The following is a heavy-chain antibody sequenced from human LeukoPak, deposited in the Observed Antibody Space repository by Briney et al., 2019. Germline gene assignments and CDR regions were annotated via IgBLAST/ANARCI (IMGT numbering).Heavy chain of an antibody. Sequence: SVKVSCKASGGTFSSYAISWVRQAPGQGLEWMGRIIPILGIANYAQKFQGRVTITADKSTSTAYMELSSLRSEDTAMYYCARDPRRVVTASDAFDIWGQGTMVTVSS. CDR3: ARDPRRVVTASDAFDI. CDR1: GGTFSSYA. CDR2: IIPILGIA. V-gene: IGHV1-69*04. J-gene: IGHJ3*02. D-gene: IGHD2-21*02.